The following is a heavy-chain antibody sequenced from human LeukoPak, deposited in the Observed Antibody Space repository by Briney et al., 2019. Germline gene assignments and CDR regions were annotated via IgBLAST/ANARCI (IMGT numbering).Heavy chain of an antibody. CDR3: ARETRITIFGVVIFAFDI. J-gene: IGHJ3*02. D-gene: IGHD3-3*01. V-gene: IGHV4-59*01. Sequence: SETLSLTCTVSGGSISSYYWSWIRQPPGKGLEWIGYIYYSGSTNYNPSLKSRVTISVDTSKNQFSLKLSSVTAADTAVYYCARETRITIFGVVIFAFDIWGQGTMVTVSS. CDR2: IYYSGST. CDR1: GGSISSYY.